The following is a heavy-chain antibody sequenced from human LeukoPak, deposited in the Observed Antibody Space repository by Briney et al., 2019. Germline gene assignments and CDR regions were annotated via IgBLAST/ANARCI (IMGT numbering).Heavy chain of an antibody. V-gene: IGHV1-24*01. J-gene: IGHJ4*02. CDR3: ATGPGVIDPYYFDY. CDR2: FDPEDGET. Sequence: ASVKVSCKVSGYTLTELSMHWVRQAPGRGLEWMGGFDPEDGETIYAQKFQGRVTMTEDTSTDTAYMELSSLRSEDTAVYYCATGPGVIDPYYFDYWGQGTLVTVSS. D-gene: IGHD3-10*01. CDR1: GYTLTELS.